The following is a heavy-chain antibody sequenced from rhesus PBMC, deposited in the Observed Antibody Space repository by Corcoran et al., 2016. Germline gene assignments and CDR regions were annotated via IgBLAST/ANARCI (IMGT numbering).Heavy chain of an antibody. CDR2: IYGSGSST. Sequence: QLQLQESGPGLVKPSETLSVTCAVSGGSISSSYWSWIRQAPGKGLEWIGYIYGSGSSTNYNPSLKRRVTLSVDTSKNQLSLKLSYVTTADTAVYYCARLYSGSYYLAEYFEFWGQGALVTVSS. CDR3: ARLYSGSYYLAEYFEF. J-gene: IGHJ1*01. D-gene: IGHD3-16*01. CDR1: GGSISSSY. V-gene: IGHV4-169*01.